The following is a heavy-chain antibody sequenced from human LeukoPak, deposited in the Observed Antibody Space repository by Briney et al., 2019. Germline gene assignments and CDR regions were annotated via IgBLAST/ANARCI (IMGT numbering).Heavy chain of an antibody. Sequence: GGSLRLSCAASGFTFDDYAMHWVRQAPGKGLEWVSGISWNSGSIGYADSVKGRFTISRDNSKNTLYLQMNSLRAEDTAVYYCAKAPPTPLYYYYYMDVWGKGTTVTVSS. V-gene: IGHV3-9*01. CDR1: GFTFDDYA. CDR2: ISWNSGSI. J-gene: IGHJ6*03. CDR3: AKAPPTPLYYYYYMDV.